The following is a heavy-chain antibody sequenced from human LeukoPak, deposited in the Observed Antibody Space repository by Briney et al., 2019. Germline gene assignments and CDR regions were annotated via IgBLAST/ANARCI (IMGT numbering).Heavy chain of an antibody. D-gene: IGHD6-13*01. CDR3: ARADLIAALQVGLDYYYMDV. Sequence: GGTLRLSCAASGFTFSSYGMSWVRQAPGKGLEWVSAISGSGGSTYYADSVKGRFTISRDNSKNTLYLQMNSLRAEDTAVYYCARADLIAALQVGLDYYYMDVWGKGTTVTVSS. CDR2: ISGSGGST. V-gene: IGHV3-23*01. J-gene: IGHJ6*03. CDR1: GFTFSSYG.